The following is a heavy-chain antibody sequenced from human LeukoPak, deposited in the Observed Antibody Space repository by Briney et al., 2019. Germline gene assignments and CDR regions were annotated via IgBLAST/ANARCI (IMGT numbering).Heavy chain of an antibody. D-gene: IGHD3-22*01. Sequence: GGSLRLSCAASGLTFDDYAMHWVRQAPGKGLEWVSGISWNSGSIGYADSVKGRFTISRDNAKNSLYLQMSSLRAEDTALYYCAKDIAVTMTMYYFDYWGQGTLVTVSS. CDR1: GLTFDDYA. CDR3: AKDIAVTMTMYYFDY. J-gene: IGHJ4*02. CDR2: ISWNSGSI. V-gene: IGHV3-9*01.